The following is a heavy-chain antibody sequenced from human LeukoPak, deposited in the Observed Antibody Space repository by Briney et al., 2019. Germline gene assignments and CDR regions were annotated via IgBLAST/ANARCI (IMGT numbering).Heavy chain of an antibody. CDR2: ISYDGSNK. D-gene: IGHD3-10*01. Sequence: GGSLRLSCAASGFTFSSHAMTWVRQAPGKGLEWVAVISYDGSNKYYADSVKGRFTISRDNSKNTLYLQMNSLRAEDTAVYYCARAPLWFGHFDYWGQGTLVTVSS. V-gene: IGHV3-30-3*01. CDR3: ARAPLWFGHFDY. CDR1: GFTFSSHA. J-gene: IGHJ4*02.